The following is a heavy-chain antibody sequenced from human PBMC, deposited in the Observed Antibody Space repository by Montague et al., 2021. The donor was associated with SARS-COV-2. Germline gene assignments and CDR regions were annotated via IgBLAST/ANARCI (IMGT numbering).Heavy chain of an antibody. CDR1: GDSISSGGYY. CDR3: AREEVADGGMDV. V-gene: IGHV4-30-2*01. J-gene: IGHJ6*02. D-gene: IGHD2-15*01. Sequence: TLSLTCAVSGDSISSGGYYWSWIRQPPGKGLEWIGYIYHSGSTYYNPSLKSRVTMSVDRSKNQFSLTLSSVTAADTAVYYCAREEVADGGMDVWGQGTTVTVSS. CDR2: IYHSGST.